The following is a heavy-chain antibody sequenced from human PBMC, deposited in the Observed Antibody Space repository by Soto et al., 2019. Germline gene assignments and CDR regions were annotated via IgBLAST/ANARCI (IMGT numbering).Heavy chain of an antibody. CDR1: GGSISGSYYY. D-gene: IGHD2-2*01. V-gene: IGHV4-39*01. J-gene: IGHJ4*02. CDR2: VFYTGFT. Sequence: PSETLSLTCAVSGGSISGSYYYWGWLRQSPGKGPEWIGSVFYTGFTSYNPSLESRVSVSVDTSKNQFSLKVSGVTAADTAVYFCSSILVGAPRHSGFDSWGQGTLVTVSS. CDR3: SSILVGAPRHSGFDS.